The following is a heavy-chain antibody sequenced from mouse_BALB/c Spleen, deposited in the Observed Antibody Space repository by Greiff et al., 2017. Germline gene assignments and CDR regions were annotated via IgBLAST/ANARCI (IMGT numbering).Heavy chain of an antibody. CDR3: AKLLYRYDEYAMDY. Sequence: VKVVESGPGLVAPSQSLSITCTVSGFSLTDYGVSWIRQPPGKGLEWLGVIWGGGSTYYNSALKSRLSISKDNSKSQVFLKMNSLQTDDTAMYYCAKLLYRYDEYAMDYWGQGTSVTVSS. CDR1: GFSLTDYG. CDR2: IWGGGST. D-gene: IGHD2-14*01. J-gene: IGHJ4*01. V-gene: IGHV2-6-5*01.